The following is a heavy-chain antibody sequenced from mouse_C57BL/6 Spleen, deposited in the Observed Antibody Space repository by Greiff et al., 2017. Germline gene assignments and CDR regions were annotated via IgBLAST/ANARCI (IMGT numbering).Heavy chain of an antibody. J-gene: IGHJ3*01. CDR3: ASPNYYGSSWFAY. Sequence: EVQRVESGPGLVKPSQSLSLTCSVTGYSITSGYYWNWIRQFPGNKLEWMGYISYDGSNNYNPSLKNRISITRDTSKNQFFLKLNSVTTEDTATYYCASPNYYGSSWFAYWGQGTLVTVSA. CDR2: ISYDGSN. D-gene: IGHD1-1*01. CDR1: GYSITSGYY. V-gene: IGHV3-6*01.